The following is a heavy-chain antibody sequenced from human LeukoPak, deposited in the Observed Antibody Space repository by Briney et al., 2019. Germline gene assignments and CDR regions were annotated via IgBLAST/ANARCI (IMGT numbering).Heavy chain of an antibody. J-gene: IGHJ6*03. CDR2: INHSGST. V-gene: IGHV4-34*01. CDR3: ARGMKQWLVHYYYYYYMDV. CDR1: GGSISGYY. Sequence: SETLSLTCTVSGGSISGYYWSWIRQPPGKGLEWIGEINHSGSTNYNPSLKSRVTISVDTSKNQFPLMLSSVTAADTAVYYCARGMKQWLVHYYYYYYMDVWGKGTTVTVSS. D-gene: IGHD6-19*01.